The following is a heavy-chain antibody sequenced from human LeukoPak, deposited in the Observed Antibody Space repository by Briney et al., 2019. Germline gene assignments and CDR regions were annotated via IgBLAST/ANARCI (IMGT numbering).Heavy chain of an antibody. Sequence: GGSLRLSCAASGFTFSSYSMNWVRQAPGKGLEWVSSISSSSSYIYYADSVKGRFTIPRDNAKNSLYLQMNSLRAEDTAVYYYTRGASSSRPQYFHGLDVWGQGTTVTVSS. D-gene: IGHD2-2*01. CDR1: GFTFSSYS. V-gene: IGHV3-21*01. CDR3: TRGASSSRPQYFHGLDV. CDR2: ISSSSSYI. J-gene: IGHJ6*02.